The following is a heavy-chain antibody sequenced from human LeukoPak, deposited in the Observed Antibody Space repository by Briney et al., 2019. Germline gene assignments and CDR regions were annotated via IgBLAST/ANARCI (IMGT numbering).Heavy chain of an antibody. D-gene: IGHD2-2*03. CDR1: GGTFSSYA. Sequence: SVKVSCKASGGTFSSYAISWVRQAPGQGLEWMGGIIPIFGTANYAQKFQGRVTITADESTSTAYMELRSLRSEDTAVYYCARTDLGNVAFDYWGQGTLVTVSS. CDR3: ARTDLGNVAFDY. V-gene: IGHV1-69*13. J-gene: IGHJ4*02. CDR2: IIPIFGTA.